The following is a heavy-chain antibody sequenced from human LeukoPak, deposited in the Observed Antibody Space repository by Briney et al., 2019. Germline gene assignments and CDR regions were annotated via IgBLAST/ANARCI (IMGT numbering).Heavy chain of an antibody. CDR3: AGGSFDSSGYYPLHCDY. V-gene: IGHV3-11*01. D-gene: IGHD3-22*01. CDR1: GFTFSDYY. Sequence: GGSLRLSCAASGFTFSDYYMSWIRQAPGKGLEWVAYINNGGSAVYYADSVKGRFTISRDNAKKSLYLQMNSLRAEDTAVYYCAGGSFDSSGYYPLHCDYWGQGTLVTVSS. CDR2: INNGGSAV. J-gene: IGHJ4*02.